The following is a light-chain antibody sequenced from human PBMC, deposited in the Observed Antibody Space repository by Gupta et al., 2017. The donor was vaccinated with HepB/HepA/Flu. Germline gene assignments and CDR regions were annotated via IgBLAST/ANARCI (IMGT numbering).Light chain of an antibody. CDR2: SND. V-gene: IGLV1-44*01. Sequence: QSVLIQPPSASGTPGQRVTISCSGSSPNLGKNTVNWYRQVPGTAPKLLVYSNDQRPSGVPDRFSGSKSGTSASLAISGLQSEDEADYYCTAWDDSRSGRVFGGGTKLTVL. CDR3: TAWDDSRSGRV. J-gene: IGLJ3*02. CDR1: SPNLGKNT.